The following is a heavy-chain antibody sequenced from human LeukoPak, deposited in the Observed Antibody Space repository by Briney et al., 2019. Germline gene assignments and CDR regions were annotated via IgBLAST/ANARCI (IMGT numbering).Heavy chain of an antibody. J-gene: IGHJ4*02. CDR2: IRSKANSYAT. Sequence: PGGSLRLSCAASGFTFSGSAMHWVRQASGKGLEWVGRIRSKANSYATAYAASVKGRFTISRDDSENTAYLQMNSLKTEDTAVYYCTRHVRGAMDPFDYWGQGTLVTVSS. V-gene: IGHV3-73*01. D-gene: IGHD3-16*01. CDR1: GFTFSGSA. CDR3: TRHVRGAMDPFDY.